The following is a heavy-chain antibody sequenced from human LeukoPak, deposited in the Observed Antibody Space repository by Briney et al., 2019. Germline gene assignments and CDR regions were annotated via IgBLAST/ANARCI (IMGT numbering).Heavy chain of an antibody. J-gene: IGHJ2*01. CDR3: ARCSSSSSWYMVWYFDL. CDR1: GGSISSSSYY. CDR2: IYYSGST. Sequence: PSETLSLICTVSGGSISSSSYYWGWIRQPPGKGLEWIGSIYYSGSTYYNPSLKSRVTISVDTSKNQFSLKLSSVTAADTAVYYCARCSSSSSWYMVWYFDLWGRGTLVTVSS. D-gene: IGHD6-13*01. V-gene: IGHV4-39*01.